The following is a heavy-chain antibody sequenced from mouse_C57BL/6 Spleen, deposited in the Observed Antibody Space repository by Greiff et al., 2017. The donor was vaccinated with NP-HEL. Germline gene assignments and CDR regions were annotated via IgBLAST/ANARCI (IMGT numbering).Heavy chain of an antibody. CDR1: GFSFNTYA. Sequence: EVKLMESGGGLVQPKGSLKLSCAASGFSFNTYAMNWVRQAPGKGLEWVARIRSKSNNYATYYADSVKDRFTISRDDSESMLYLQMNNLKTEDTAMYYCVRLDGYYYAMGYWGQGTSVTVSS. J-gene: IGHJ4*01. V-gene: IGHV10-1*01. CDR3: VRLDGYYYAMGY. D-gene: IGHD2-3*01. CDR2: IRSKSNNYAT.